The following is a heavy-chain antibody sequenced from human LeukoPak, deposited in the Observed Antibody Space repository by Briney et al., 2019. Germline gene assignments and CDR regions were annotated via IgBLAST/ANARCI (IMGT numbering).Heavy chain of an antibody. J-gene: IGHJ4*02. CDR2: ISGSGGTT. CDR3: ARGITMAN. V-gene: IGHV3-23*01. CDR1: GFTFSSFA. Sequence: PSGGSLRLSCAASGFTFSSFAMSWVRQAPGKGLEWVSGISGSGGTTYYGDSVKGRFTISRDNSKNSLYLQMNSLRAEDTAVYYCARGITMANWGQGTLVTVSS. D-gene: IGHD3-10*01.